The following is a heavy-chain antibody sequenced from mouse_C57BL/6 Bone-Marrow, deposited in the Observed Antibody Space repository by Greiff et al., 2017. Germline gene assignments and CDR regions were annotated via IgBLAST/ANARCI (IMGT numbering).Heavy chain of an antibody. CDR2: IYPGDGDT. V-gene: IGHV1-82*01. CDR3: ARSGGSSLYWYFDV. J-gene: IGHJ1*03. D-gene: IGHD1-1*01. CDR1: GYAFSSSW. Sequence: QVQLKESGPELVKPGASVKISCKASGYAFSSSWMNWVKQRPGKGLEWIGRIYPGDGDTNYNGKFKGKATLTADKSSSTAYMQLSSLTSEDSAVYCCARSGGSSLYWYFDVWGTGTTVTVSS.